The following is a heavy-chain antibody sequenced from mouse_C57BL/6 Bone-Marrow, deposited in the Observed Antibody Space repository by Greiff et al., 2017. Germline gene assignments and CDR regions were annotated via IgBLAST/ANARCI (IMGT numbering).Heavy chain of an antibody. Sequence: QVHVKQPGAELVKPGASVKMSCKASGYTFTGYWITWVKQRPGQGLEWIGDIYPGSGSTKYNEKLKSKATLTVDSSSSTAYLQLSSLTSEDSAVYYCARAYYSNYWYFDVWGTGTTVTVSS. J-gene: IGHJ1*03. CDR3: ARAYYSNYWYFDV. CDR2: IYPGSGST. D-gene: IGHD2-5*01. V-gene: IGHV1-55*01. CDR1: GYTFTGYW.